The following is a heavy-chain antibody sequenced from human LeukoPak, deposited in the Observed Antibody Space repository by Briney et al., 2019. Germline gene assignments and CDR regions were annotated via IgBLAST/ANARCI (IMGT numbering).Heavy chain of an antibody. CDR3: VRSGYNWGFDY. D-gene: IGHD5-18*01. CDR1: GYTFTGYY. Sequence: ASVKVSCKASGYTFTGYYLHWVRQAPGQGLEWVGWINPNSGGTNFAQKFQGRVALTRDTSISAAYLELSRLRSDDTAVYYCVRSGYNWGFDYWGQGTLVAVSS. CDR2: INPNSGGT. V-gene: IGHV1-2*02. J-gene: IGHJ4*02.